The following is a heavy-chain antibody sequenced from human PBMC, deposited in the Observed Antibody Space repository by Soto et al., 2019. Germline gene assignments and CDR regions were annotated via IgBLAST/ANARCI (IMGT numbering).Heavy chain of an antibody. CDR2: INAGNGNT. D-gene: IGHD2-2*01. Sequence: ASVKVSCKASGYTFTSYAMHWVRQDTGQRLEWMGWINAGNGNTKYSQKFQGRVTITRDTSASTAYMELSSLRSEDTAVYYCARVVPAAKANLDYWGQGTLVTVSS. V-gene: IGHV1-3*01. CDR1: GYTFTSYA. CDR3: ARVVPAAKANLDY. J-gene: IGHJ4*02.